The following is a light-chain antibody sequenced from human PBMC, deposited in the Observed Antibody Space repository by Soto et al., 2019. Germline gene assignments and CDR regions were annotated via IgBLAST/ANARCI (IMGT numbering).Light chain of an antibody. CDR1: QSGSHY. CDR2: DTS. Sequence: EIVMTQSPATLSVSPGERASLSCRASQSGSHYLAGYQQKPGQATRLFIYDTSARATGIPARFSGSGSGKEFTLANSSLQSEAFAIYYCQQYEEWLTFGQGTKVDIK. V-gene: IGKV3-15*01. J-gene: IGKJ1*01. CDR3: QQYEEWLT.